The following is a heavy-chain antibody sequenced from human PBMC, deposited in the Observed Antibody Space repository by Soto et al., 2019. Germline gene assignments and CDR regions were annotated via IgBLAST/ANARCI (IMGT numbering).Heavy chain of an antibody. CDR1: GFTFSSYW. J-gene: IGHJ4*02. CDR3: ARLGGNQLLPEYFDY. CDR2: IKQDGSEK. V-gene: IGHV3-7*01. Sequence: GGSLRLSCAASGFTFSSYWMSWVRQAPGKGLEWVANIKQDGSEKYYVDSVKGRFTISRDNAKNSLYLQMNSLRAEDTAVYYCARLGGNQLLPEYFDYWGQGTLVTVSS. D-gene: IGHD2-2*01.